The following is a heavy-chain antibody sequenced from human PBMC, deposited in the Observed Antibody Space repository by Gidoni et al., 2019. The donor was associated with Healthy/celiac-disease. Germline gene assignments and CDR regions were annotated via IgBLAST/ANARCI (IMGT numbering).Heavy chain of an antibody. Sequence: EVQLVESGGGLVQPGGSLRLSCAASGFTFSSYEMNWVRQAPGKGLEWVSYISSSGSTIYYADSVKGRFTISRDNAKNSLYLQMNSLRAEDTAVYYCARVTGVAVAFDIWGQGTMVTVSS. CDR3: ARVTGVAVAFDI. CDR2: ISSSGSTI. D-gene: IGHD2-21*01. CDR1: GFTFSSYE. J-gene: IGHJ3*02. V-gene: IGHV3-48*03.